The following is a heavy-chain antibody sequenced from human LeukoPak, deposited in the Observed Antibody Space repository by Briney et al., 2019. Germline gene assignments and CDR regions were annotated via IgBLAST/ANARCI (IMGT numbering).Heavy chain of an antibody. CDR3: AKDGPWGYSSSWVYAFDI. D-gene: IGHD6-13*01. J-gene: IGHJ3*02. V-gene: IGHV3-23*01. Sequence: GGSLRLSCAASGFTFRSSAMSWVRQAPGKGLEWVSGISGSGGSTFNADSVKGRFTISRDNSKNTLYLQMNSLRAEDTAVYYCAKDGPWGYSSSWVYAFDIWGQGTMVTVSS. CDR2: ISGSGGST. CDR1: GFTFRSSA.